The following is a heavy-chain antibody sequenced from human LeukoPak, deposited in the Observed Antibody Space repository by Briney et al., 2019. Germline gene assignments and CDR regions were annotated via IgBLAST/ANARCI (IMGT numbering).Heavy chain of an antibody. V-gene: IGHV4-38-2*01. CDR3: ARGLRNYYGSGSYFEPFDY. D-gene: IGHD3-10*01. J-gene: IGHJ4*02. Sequence: SETLSLTCAVSGYSISSGYYWGWIRQPPGKGLDWIGSIYHSGNTYYNPSLKSRVTISVDTSKNQFSLKLSSVTAADTAVYYCARGLRNYYGSGSYFEPFDYWGQGTLVTVSS. CDR1: GYSISSGYY. CDR2: IYHSGNT.